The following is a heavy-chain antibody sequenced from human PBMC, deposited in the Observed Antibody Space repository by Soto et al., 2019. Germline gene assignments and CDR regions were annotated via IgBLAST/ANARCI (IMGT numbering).Heavy chain of an antibody. CDR2: INHSGST. D-gene: IGHD3-10*01. CDR3: ARGRIRVRGVEAGPFDP. Sequence: SETLSLTCAVYGGSFSGYYWSWIRQPPGKGLEWIGEINHSGSTNYNPSLKSRVTISVDTSKNQFSLKLSSVTAADTAVYYCARGRIRVRGVEAGPFDPWGQGTLVTVSS. CDR1: GGSFSGYY. V-gene: IGHV4-34*01. J-gene: IGHJ5*02.